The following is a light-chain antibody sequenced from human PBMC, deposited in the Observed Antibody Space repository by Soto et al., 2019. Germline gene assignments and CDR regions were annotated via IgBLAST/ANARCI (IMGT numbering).Light chain of an antibody. J-gene: IGKJ5*01. CDR3: QQRSNWPLIT. CDR2: DAS. Sequence: EIVLTQSPATLSLSPGERATLSCRASQSVSSYLAWYQQKPGQAPRLLIYDASNRATGIPARFSGSGSGTDFTLTISSLEPEDFEVYYCQQRSNWPLITFGQGTRLEI. V-gene: IGKV3-11*01. CDR1: QSVSSY.